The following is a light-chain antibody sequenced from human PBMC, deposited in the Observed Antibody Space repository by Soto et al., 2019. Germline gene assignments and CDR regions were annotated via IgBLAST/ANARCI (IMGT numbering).Light chain of an antibody. CDR3: TSYTTTTTWV. V-gene: IGLV2-14*01. J-gene: IGLJ3*02. CDR1: SGDVGASNY. Sequence: QSALTQPASVSGSPGQSITISCSGTSGDVGASNYVSWYQQHPGKAPKLMISEVSNRPSGISNRFSGSKSGNTASLTISGLQAEDEADYYCTSYTTTTTWVFGGGTKLTVL. CDR2: EVS.